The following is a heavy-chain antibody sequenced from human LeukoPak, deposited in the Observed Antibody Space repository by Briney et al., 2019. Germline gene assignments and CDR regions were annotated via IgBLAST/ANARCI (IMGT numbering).Heavy chain of an antibody. CDR3: AREVSFPYCSTTSCYDFDP. CDR1: GYTFTSYG. J-gene: IGHJ5*02. D-gene: IGHD2-2*01. V-gene: IGHV1-18*01. CDR2: ISTYSGNT. Sequence: GASVKVSCKASGYTFTSYGISWVRQAPGQGLEWMGWISTYSGNTNYAQNLQGRVTMTTDTSTTTAYMGLRSLRSDDTAVYYCAREVSFPYCSTTSCYDFDPWGQGTLVTVSS.